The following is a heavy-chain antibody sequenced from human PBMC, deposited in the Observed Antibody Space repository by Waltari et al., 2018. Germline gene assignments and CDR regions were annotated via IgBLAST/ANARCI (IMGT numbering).Heavy chain of an antibody. CDR3: ARGDGDFGFDY. CDR2: ISISSSYI. J-gene: IGHJ4*02. V-gene: IGHV3-21*01. D-gene: IGHD4-17*01. CDR1: GFTFSSYS. Sequence: EVQLVESGGGLVKPGGSLRLSCAASGFTFSSYSMNWVRQAPGKGLGWVPSISISSSYIYYADSVKGRFTISRDNAKNSLYLQMNSLRAEDTAVYYCARGDGDFGFDYWGQGTLVTVSS.